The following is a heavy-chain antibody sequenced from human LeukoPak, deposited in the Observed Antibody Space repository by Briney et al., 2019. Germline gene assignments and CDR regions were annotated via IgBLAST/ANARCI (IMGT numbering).Heavy chain of an antibody. CDR1: GGTFGKDA. J-gene: IGHJ4*02. D-gene: IGHD1-26*01. V-gene: IGHV1-18*01. Sequence: ASVRVSCKASGGTFGKDAFSWVRQAPGQGLEWMGWISAYNGNTNYAQKLQGRVTMTTDTSTSTAYMELRSLRSDDTAVYYCARNVGGTRGAPFDYWGQGTLVTVSS. CDR2: ISAYNGNT. CDR3: ARNVGGTRGAPFDY.